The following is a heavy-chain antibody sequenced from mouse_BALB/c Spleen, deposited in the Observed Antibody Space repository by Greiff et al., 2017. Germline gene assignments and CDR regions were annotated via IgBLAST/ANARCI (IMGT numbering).Heavy chain of an antibody. CDR3: ARTNWDGVDY. J-gene: IGHJ2*01. CDR1: GFNIKDTY. CDR2: IDPANGNT. D-gene: IGHD4-1*01. Sequence: EVKLMESGAELVKPGASVKLSCTASGFNIKDTYMHWVKQRPEQGLEWIGRIDPANGNTKYDPKFQGKATITADTSSNTAYLQLSSLTSEDTAVYYCARTNWDGVDYWGQGTTLTVSS. V-gene: IGHV14-3*02.